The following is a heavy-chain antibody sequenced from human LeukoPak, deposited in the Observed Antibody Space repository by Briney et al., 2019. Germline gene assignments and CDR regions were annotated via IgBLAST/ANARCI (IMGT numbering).Heavy chain of an antibody. D-gene: IGHD6-13*01. J-gene: IGHJ4*02. CDR2: ISYDGSNK. CDR3: ARCGSSWYSSSWLDYFDY. CDR1: GFTFSSYA. Sequence: GGSLRLSCAASGFTFSSYAMHWVRQAPGKGLEWVAVISYDGSNKYYADSVKGRFTISRDNSKNTLYLQMNSLRAEDTAVYYCARCGSSWYSSSWLDYFDYWGQGTLVTVSS. V-gene: IGHV3-30-3*01.